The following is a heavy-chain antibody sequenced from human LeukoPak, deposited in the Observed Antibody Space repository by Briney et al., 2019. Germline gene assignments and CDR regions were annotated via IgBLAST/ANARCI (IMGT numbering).Heavy chain of an antibody. V-gene: IGHV1-18*01. CDR3: ARALWFGESTPAGY. D-gene: IGHD3-10*01. J-gene: IGHJ4*02. CDR1: GYTFTSYG. CDR2: ISAYNGNT. Sequence: ASVKVSCKASGYTFTSYGISWVRQAPGQGLEWMGWISAYNGNTNYAQKLQGGATMTTDTSTSTAYMELRSLRSDDTAVYYCARALWFGESTPAGYWGQGTLVTVSS.